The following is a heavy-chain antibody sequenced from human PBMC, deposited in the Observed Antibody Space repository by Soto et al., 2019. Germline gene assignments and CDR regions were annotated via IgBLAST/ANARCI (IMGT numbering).Heavy chain of an antibody. CDR2: IDPSDSQT. D-gene: IGHD5-18*01. V-gene: IGHV5-10-1*01. CDR1: GYRFAGYW. J-gene: IGHJ5*01. Sequence: PGESLKISCKGSGYRFAGYWITWVRQKPGQGLEWMGRIDPSDSQTYYSPSFRGHVTISVTKSITTVFLQWSSLRASDTAMYYCARQIEDVDTGPNFQAYFAAWGQRTPVTLPS. CDR3: ARQIEDVDTGPNFQAYFAA.